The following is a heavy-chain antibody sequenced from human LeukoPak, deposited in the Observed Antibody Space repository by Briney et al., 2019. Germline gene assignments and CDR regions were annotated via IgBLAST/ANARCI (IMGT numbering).Heavy chain of an antibody. V-gene: IGHV3-30*02. Sequence: GGSLRLSCAASGFSFSTYGMHWVRQAPGKGLEWLALIWHDGSKKYYADSVKGRFTISRDNSKNSLTLQMNSLRAEDSALYHCVRSRAASLGYFDFWGQGTLVTVSS. J-gene: IGHJ4*02. CDR2: IWHDGSKK. CDR3: VRSRAASLGYFDF. CDR1: GFSFSTYG. D-gene: IGHD1-26*01.